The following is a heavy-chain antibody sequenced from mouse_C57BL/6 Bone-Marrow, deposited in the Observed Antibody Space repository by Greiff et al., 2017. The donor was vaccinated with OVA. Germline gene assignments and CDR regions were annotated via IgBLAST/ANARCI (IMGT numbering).Heavy chain of an antibody. J-gene: IGHJ3*01. CDR1: GFTFSSYG. V-gene: IGHV5-6*01. CDR3: ARQMFAY. Sequence: EVQRVESGGDLVKPGGSLKLSCAASGFTFSSYGMSWVRQTPDKRLEWVATISSGGSYTYYPDSVKGRFTISRDNAKNTLYLQMSSLKSEDTAMYYCARQMFAYWGQGTLVTVSA. CDR2: ISSGGSYT.